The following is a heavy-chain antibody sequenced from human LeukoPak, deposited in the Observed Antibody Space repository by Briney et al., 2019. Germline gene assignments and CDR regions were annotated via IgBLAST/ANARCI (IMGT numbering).Heavy chain of an antibody. Sequence: PGGSLRLSCAASGFTVSRNYMRWVRQAPGKGLEWVTVIYSGGSTYYAESVKGRFTISRDNSYNTVYMQMTGLRAEDTAVYYCARDGESGIQWTQAYFDYWGQGTLVTVSS. J-gene: IGHJ4*02. V-gene: IGHV3-53*05. CDR3: ARDGESGIQWTQAYFDY. CDR1: GFTVSRNY. CDR2: IYSGGST. D-gene: IGHD1-1*01.